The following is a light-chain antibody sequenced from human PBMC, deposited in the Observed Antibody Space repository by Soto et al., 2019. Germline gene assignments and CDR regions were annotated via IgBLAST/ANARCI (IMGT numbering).Light chain of an antibody. Sequence: QSVLAQPASVSGSPGQSITISCTGTSSDIDLYDYVAWFQQHHPGKAPKLLIYDVNNWASGVSDRFSGSKSGNTASLTISGLRAEDEADYYCTSFTSSSTFVFGTGTKVTVL. J-gene: IGLJ1*01. CDR1: SSDIDLYDY. V-gene: IGLV2-14*03. CDR2: DVN. CDR3: TSFTSSSTFV.